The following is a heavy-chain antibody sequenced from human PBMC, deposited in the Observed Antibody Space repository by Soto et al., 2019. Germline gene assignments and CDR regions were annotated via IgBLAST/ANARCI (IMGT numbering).Heavy chain of an antibody. CDR2: IYYSGST. Sequence: SETLSLTCTVSGGSISSGDHYWSWNRQPPGKGLEWIGYIYYSGSTYYNPSLKSRVTISVDTSKNQFSLKLSSVTAADTAVYYCARKVVPAAAGYDYWGQGTLVTVSS. V-gene: IGHV4-30-4*01. D-gene: IGHD2-2*01. J-gene: IGHJ4*02. CDR1: GGSISSGDHY. CDR3: ARKVVPAAAGYDY.